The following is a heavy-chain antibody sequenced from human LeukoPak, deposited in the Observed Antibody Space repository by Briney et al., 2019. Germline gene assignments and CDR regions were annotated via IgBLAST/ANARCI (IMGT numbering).Heavy chain of an antibody. D-gene: IGHD3-22*01. J-gene: IGHJ4*02. Sequence: PGGSLRLSCAASGFTFSSYGMHWVRQAPGKGLEWVAVIWYDGSNKYYADSVKGRFTISRDNSKNTLYLQMNSLRAEDTAVYYCARDEYYYDSSGYPYWGQGTLVTVSS. CDR3: ARDEYYYDSSGYPY. CDR1: GFTFSSYG. CDR2: IWYDGSNK. V-gene: IGHV3-33*08.